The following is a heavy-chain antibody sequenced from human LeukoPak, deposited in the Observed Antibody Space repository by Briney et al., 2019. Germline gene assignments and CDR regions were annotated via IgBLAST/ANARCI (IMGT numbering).Heavy chain of an antibody. Sequence: SETLSLTCTASGDSISGFYWNWIRQPPGKGLEWVGYMYYSGSTNYNPSLKSRVTISVDTSKNQFSLKLSSVTAADTAVYYCARHQWVPAFDIWGQGTMVTVSS. CDR1: GDSISGFY. CDR2: MYYSGST. V-gene: IGHV4-59*08. J-gene: IGHJ3*02. D-gene: IGHD1-26*01. CDR3: ARHQWVPAFDI.